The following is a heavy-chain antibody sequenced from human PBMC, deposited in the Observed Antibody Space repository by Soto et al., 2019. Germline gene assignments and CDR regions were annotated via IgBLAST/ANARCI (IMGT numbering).Heavy chain of an antibody. CDR1: GFTFRRDW. J-gene: IGHJ5*02. D-gene: IGHD7-27*01. Sequence: GGSLRLSCAASGFTFRRDWMHWVRQAPGKGLVWVSRINSDGTSTSYVDSVKGRFTISRDNAKNTLYLQMNSLRAEDTAVYYCARDRTNSNWFDPWGQGTLVTVSS. CDR2: INSDGTST. CDR3: ARDRTNSNWFDP. V-gene: IGHV3-74*01.